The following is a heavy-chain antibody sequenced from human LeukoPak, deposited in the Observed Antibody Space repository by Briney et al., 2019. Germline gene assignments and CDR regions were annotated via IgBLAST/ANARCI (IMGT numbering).Heavy chain of an antibody. D-gene: IGHD3-22*01. Sequence: GGSLRLSCLTSGFTLSTNAMSWVRQAPGKGLEWVSGINWNGGSTGYADSVKGRFTISRDNAKNSLYLQMNSLRAEDTALYYCARESGYYSLSYWYFDLWGRGTLVTVSS. V-gene: IGHV3-20*04. J-gene: IGHJ2*01. CDR1: GFTLSTNA. CDR3: ARESGYYSLSYWYFDL. CDR2: INWNGGST.